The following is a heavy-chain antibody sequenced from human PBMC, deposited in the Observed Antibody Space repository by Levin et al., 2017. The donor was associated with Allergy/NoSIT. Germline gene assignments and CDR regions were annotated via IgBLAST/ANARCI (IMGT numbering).Heavy chain of an antibody. CDR1: GGSISSSDHY. Sequence: NASETLSLTCTVSGGSISSSDHYWSWIRQPPGKGLEWIGFIYYSGNAFYKPSLRSRVSMSVDTSTNQFSLKLTSATAADTAVYFCARAPLNLGEWRDKTGFDYWGRGGLVTVSS. D-gene: IGHD3-16*01. V-gene: IGHV4-30-4*01. CDR3: ARAPLNLGEWRDKTGFDY. J-gene: IGHJ4*02. CDR2: IYYSGNA.